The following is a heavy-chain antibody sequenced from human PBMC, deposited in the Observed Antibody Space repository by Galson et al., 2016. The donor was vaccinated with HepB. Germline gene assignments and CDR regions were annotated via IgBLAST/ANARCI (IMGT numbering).Heavy chain of an antibody. Sequence: SLRLSCAASGFSFSSYWMHWVRQAPGKGLVWVSRIKSDGSSTSHADSVKGRFTISRDNAKNTLYLQMNSLRAEDTAVYYCARDGEVAGTYYNYYYGMDVWGQGTTVTVSS. CDR2: IKSDGSST. CDR1: GFSFSSYW. D-gene: IGHD6-19*01. V-gene: IGHV3-74*01. J-gene: IGHJ6*02. CDR3: ARDGEVAGTYYNYYYGMDV.